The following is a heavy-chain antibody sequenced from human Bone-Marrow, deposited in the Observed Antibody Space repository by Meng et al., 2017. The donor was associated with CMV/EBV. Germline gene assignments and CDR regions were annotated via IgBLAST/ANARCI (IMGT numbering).Heavy chain of an antibody. D-gene: IGHD6-19*01. J-gene: IGHJ4*02. CDR3: ARYGYAVAADY. Sequence: QVQLQESGPGLVKPSETLSLTCSVSGGSIDSYYWSWIRQPAGKGLEWIGRIYSSGSSNYNPSLKSRVTMSVDTSKNQFSLKLSSVTAADTAVYYCARYGYAVAADYWGQGTLVTVSS. CDR2: IYSSGSS. CDR1: GGSIDSYY. V-gene: IGHV4-4*07.